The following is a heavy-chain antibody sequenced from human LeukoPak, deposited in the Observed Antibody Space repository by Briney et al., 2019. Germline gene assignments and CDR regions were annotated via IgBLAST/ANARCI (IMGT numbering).Heavy chain of an antibody. V-gene: IGHV1-18*04. CDR3: ARVIWYSSSWYGDY. CDR2: ISAYNGNT. J-gene: IGHJ4*02. CDR1: GYTFTSYG. Sequence: GASVKVSCKASGYTFTSYGISWVRQAPGQGLEWRGWISAYNGNTNYAQKLQGRVTMTTDTSTSTAYMELRSLRSDDTAVYYCARVIWYSSSWYGDYWGQGTLVTVSS. D-gene: IGHD6-13*01.